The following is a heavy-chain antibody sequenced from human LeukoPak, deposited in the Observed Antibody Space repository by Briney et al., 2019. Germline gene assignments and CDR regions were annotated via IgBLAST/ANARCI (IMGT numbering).Heavy chain of an antibody. CDR1: GFTFDDYA. Sequence: GGSLRLSCAASGFTFDDYAMHWVRQAPGKGLEWVSGIGWYSGSIGYADSVKGRFTISRDNAKNSLYLQMNSLRAEDTALYYCAKDVGYSSSWAYFQHWGQGTLVTVSS. D-gene: IGHD6-13*01. CDR3: AKDVGYSSSWAYFQH. V-gene: IGHV3-9*01. J-gene: IGHJ1*01. CDR2: IGWYSGSI.